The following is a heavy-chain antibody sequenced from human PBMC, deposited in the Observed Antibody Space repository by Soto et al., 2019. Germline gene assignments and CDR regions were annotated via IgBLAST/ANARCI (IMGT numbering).Heavy chain of an antibody. CDR3: VRGGKGGFDL. CDR2: IHSDGSTT. V-gene: IGHV3-74*01. D-gene: IGHD2-15*01. J-gene: IGHJ3*01. CDR1: GFTFNYYW. Sequence: EVQLVESEGGLVQRGGSLRLSCAASGFTFNYYWMHWVRQAPGQGLVWVSHIHSDGSTTTYADSVKGRFTISRDNAKNTRYLQMNSLRAEDTAVYYCVRGGKGGFDLWGQGTTVTVSS.